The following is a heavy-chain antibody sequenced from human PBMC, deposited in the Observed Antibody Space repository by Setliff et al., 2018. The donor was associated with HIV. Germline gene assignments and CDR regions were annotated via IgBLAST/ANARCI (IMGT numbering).Heavy chain of an antibody. CDR3: ARDRSIIMTFGGGNDAFDI. D-gene: IGHD3-16*01. V-gene: IGHV1-18*01. CDR1: GYSLSTYA. CDR2: IDSNNGNR. Sequence: SVKVSCKASGYSLSTYAISWVRQAPGQGLEWMGWIDSNNGNRNFAQKFRGRVTMTTDISTNTAYMEVRSLRSDDTAVYYCARDRSIIMTFGGGNDAFDIWGQGTMVTVSS. J-gene: IGHJ3*02.